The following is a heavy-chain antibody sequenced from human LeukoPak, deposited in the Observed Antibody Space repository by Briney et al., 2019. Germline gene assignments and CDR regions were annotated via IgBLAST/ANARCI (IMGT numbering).Heavy chain of an antibody. CDR3: ARSSTAAARYYYGMDV. J-gene: IGHJ6*02. CDR2: IYTSGST. V-gene: IGHV4-4*07. D-gene: IGHD6-13*01. Sequence: SETLSLTCTVSGGSISSYYWSWIRQPAGKGLEGMGRIYTSGSTNYNPALKSRLTMSVDTSKNQFSLKLSSVTPADTAVYYCARSSTAAARYYYGMDVWGQGTTVTVSS. CDR1: GGSISSYY.